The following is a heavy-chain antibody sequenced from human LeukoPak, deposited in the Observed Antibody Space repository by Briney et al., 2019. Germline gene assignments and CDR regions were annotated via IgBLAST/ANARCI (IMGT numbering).Heavy chain of an antibody. D-gene: IGHD6-6*01. CDR1: RYSFMNYW. V-gene: IGHV5-51*01. CDR3: ARTNIAARPFDI. CDR2: IYTGDSDT. Sequence: GESLKISCKGSRYSFMNYWIGWVRQMPGKGLEWMGIIYTGDSDTKYSPSLQGQVTISVDKSTSTAYLQWSSLKASDTAMYYCARTNIAARPFDIWGQGTMVTVSS. J-gene: IGHJ3*02.